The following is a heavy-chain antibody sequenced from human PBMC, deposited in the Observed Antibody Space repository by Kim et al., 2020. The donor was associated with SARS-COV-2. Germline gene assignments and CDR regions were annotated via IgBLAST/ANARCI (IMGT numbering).Heavy chain of an antibody. D-gene: IGHD3-10*01. V-gene: IGHV3-30*04. CDR3: ARDQFTPMGFGEPLYYFDY. Sequence: GGSLRLSCAASGFTFSSYAMHWVRQAPGKGLEWVAVISYDGSNKYYADSVKGRFTISRDNSKNTLYLQMNSLRAEDTAVYYCARDQFTPMGFGEPLYYFDYWGQGTLVTVSS. J-gene: IGHJ4*02. CDR2: ISYDGSNK. CDR1: GFTFSSYA.